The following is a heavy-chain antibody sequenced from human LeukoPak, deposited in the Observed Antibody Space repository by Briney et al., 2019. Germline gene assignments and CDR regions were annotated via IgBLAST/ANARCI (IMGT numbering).Heavy chain of an antibody. CDR3: ARLPYYDFWSGYPP. CDR1: GGSISSYY. Sequence: SETLSLTCTVSGGSISSYYWSWIRQPAGKGLEWIGRIYTSGSTNYNPSLKSRVTMSVDTSKNRFSLKLSSVTAADTAVYYCARLPYYDFWSGYPPWGQGTLVTVSS. CDR2: IYTSGST. J-gene: IGHJ5*02. V-gene: IGHV4-4*07. D-gene: IGHD3-3*01.